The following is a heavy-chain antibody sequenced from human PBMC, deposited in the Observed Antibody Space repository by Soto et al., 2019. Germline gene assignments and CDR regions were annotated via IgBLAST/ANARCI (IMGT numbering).Heavy chain of an antibody. CDR1: GGSISRSNW. CDR2: IYHSGST. Sequence: SETLSLTCAVSGGSISRSNWRGWGRQPPGKGLEWIGEIYHSGSTDYNPSLKSRVTISVDKSKNQFSLKLSSVTAADTAVYYCARDFQAAADSYYYCGMDVWGQGTTVTVFS. CDR3: ARDFQAAADSYYYCGMDV. V-gene: IGHV4-4*02. D-gene: IGHD6-13*01. J-gene: IGHJ6*02.